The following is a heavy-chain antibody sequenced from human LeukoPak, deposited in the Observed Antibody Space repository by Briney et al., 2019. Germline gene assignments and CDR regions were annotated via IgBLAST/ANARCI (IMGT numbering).Heavy chain of an antibody. CDR2: ISAYNGDT. V-gene: IGHV1-18*01. J-gene: IGHJ4*02. D-gene: IGHD5-24*01. Sequence: GASVRVSCKASGYTFTNYDINWVRQATGQGLEWMGWISAYNGDTKYGQNFQGRVTMTTDTSTTTAYMDLRSLSSDDTTVYYCGRVDMATTKDYWGQGTLVTVSS. CDR1: GYTFTNYD. CDR3: GRVDMATTKDY.